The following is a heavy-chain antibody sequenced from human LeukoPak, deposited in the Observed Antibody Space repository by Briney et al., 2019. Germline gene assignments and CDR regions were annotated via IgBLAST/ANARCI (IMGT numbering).Heavy chain of an antibody. J-gene: IGHJ6*03. D-gene: IGHD4-11*01. CDR2: INPTGGST. CDR3: ARGGEHSNYEVDYYYYMDV. Sequence: GASVKVSCKASGYTFTSYYMHWVRQAPGEGLEWMGIINPTGGSTSYAQKFQGRVTMTRDTSTSTVYMELSSLRSEDTAVYYCARGGEHSNYEVDYYYYMDVWGTGTTVTVSS. V-gene: IGHV1-46*01. CDR1: GYTFTSYY.